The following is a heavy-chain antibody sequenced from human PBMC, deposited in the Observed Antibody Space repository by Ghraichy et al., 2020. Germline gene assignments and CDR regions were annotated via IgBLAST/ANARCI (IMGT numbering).Heavy chain of an antibody. CDR2: ISSSSTI. D-gene: IGHD6-19*01. J-gene: IGHJ4*02. CDR1: GFTFSSYS. Sequence: GGSLRLSCAASGFTFSSYSMNWVRQAPGKGLEWVSYISSSSTIYYADSVKGRFTISRDNAKNSLYLQMNSLRDEDTAVYYCARENHRFRIAVAGTGDYWGQGTLVTVSS. V-gene: IGHV3-48*02. CDR3: ARENHRFRIAVAGTGDY.